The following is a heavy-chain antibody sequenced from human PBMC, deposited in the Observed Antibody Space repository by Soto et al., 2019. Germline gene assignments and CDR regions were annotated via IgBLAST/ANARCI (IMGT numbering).Heavy chain of an antibody. D-gene: IGHD3-16*02. CDR1: GGSISSYY. V-gene: IGHV4-59*01. J-gene: IGHJ4*02. CDR2: IYYSGST. CDR3: ARFGVWGSYRYSTGIDY. Sequence: PSETLSLTCTVSGGSISSYYWSWIRQPPGKGLEWIGYIYYSGSTNYNPSLKSRVTISVDTSKNQFSLKLSSVTAADTAVYYCARFGVWGSYRYSTGIDYWGQGTLVTVSS.